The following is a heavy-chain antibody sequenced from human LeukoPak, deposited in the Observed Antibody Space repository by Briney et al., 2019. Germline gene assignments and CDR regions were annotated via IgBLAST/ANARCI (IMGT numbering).Heavy chain of an antibody. V-gene: IGHV3-48*03. D-gene: IGHD5-24*01. CDR3: ACRDGYNFGY. J-gene: IGHJ4*02. Sequence: PGGSLRLSCAASGFTFSIYEMNCVRPAPGKGLEWVSTISSSGSTVYYADSVKGRFTISRDNAKKSLSLQMNSLRSEDTAVYYCACRDGYNFGYWGQGTLVTVSS. CDR1: GFTFSIYE. CDR2: ISSSGSTV.